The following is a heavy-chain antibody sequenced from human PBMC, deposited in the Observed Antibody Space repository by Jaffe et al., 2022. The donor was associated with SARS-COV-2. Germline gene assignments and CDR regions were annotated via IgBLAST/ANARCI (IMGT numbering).Heavy chain of an antibody. J-gene: IGHJ6*02. D-gene: IGHD3-3*01. CDR2: MNPNSGNT. V-gene: IGHV1-8*01. Sequence: QVQLVQSGAEVKKPGASVKVSCKASGYTFTSYDINWVRQATGQGLEWMGWMNPNSGNTGYAQKFQGRVTMTRNTSISTAYMELSSLRSEDTAVYYCARAWREYDFWSGYHENYYYYGMDVWGQGTTVTVSS. CDR3: ARAWREYDFWSGYHENYYYYGMDV. CDR1: GYTFTSYD.